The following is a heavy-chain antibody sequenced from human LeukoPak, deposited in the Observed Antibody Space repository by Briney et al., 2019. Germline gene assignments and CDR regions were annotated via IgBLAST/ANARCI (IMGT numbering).Heavy chain of an antibody. Sequence: GGSLRLSCAASGFTFSSYSMNWVRQAPGKGLEWVSSISSSSSYIYYADSVKGRFTISRDNAKNSLYLQMNSLRAEDTAVYYCAREFPTGYYGHFDYWGQGTLVTVSS. D-gene: IGHD3-16*01. CDR3: AREFPTGYYGHFDY. V-gene: IGHV3-21*01. CDR2: ISSSSSYI. CDR1: GFTFSSYS. J-gene: IGHJ4*02.